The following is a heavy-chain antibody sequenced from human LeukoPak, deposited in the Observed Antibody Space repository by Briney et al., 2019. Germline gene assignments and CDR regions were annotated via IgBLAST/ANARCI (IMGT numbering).Heavy chain of an antibody. D-gene: IGHD3-10*01. J-gene: IGHJ4*02. CDR3: AREGRGAKDPFDY. CDR1: GYTFTGYY. CDR2: INPNSGGT. V-gene: IGHV1-2*02. Sequence: ASVTVSCRASGYTFTGYYMHWVRQAPGQGLEWMGWINPNSGGTNYAQKFQGRVTMTRDTSISTAYMELSRLRSDDTAVYYCAREGRGAKDPFDYWGQGTLVTVSS.